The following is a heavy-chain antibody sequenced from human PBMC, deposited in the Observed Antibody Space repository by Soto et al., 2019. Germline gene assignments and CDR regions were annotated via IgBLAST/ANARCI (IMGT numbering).Heavy chain of an antibody. D-gene: IGHD1-26*01. CDR1: GFTFSFFG. CDR2: ISGSGDST. CDR3: ASLGSYYEAFDC. V-gene: IGHV3-23*01. J-gene: IGHJ4*02. Sequence: GGSLRLSCAASGFTFSFFGMSWVRQAPGKGLEWVSAISGSGDSTYYADSVKGRFTISNDNSKNTLFLQMNSLRAEDTAVYYCASLGSYYEAFDCWGQGTLVTVSS.